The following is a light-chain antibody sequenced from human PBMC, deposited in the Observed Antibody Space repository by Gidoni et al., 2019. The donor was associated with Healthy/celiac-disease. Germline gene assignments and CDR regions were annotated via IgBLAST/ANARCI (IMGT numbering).Light chain of an antibody. CDR3: QPYGSSPKT. J-gene: IGKJ1*01. Sequence: EIVLTQSPGTLSLSPGERATLSCRASQSVSSSYLAWYQQKPGQAPRLLIYGASSRATGIPDRFSGSGSGTDFTLTISRLEPEDFAVYYCQPYGSSPKTFXQXTKVEIK. CDR2: GAS. V-gene: IGKV3-20*01. CDR1: QSVSSSY.